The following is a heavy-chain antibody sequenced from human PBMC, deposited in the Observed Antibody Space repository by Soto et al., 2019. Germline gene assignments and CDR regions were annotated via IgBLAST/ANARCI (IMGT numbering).Heavy chain of an antibody. D-gene: IGHD4-17*01. J-gene: IGHJ6*02. Sequence: QVQLVEAGGGVVQPGRSLRLSCAASGFTFSSYGMHWVRQAPGKGLEWVAVIWYDGSKKYYADSVKGRFTIARDNSKNTLYLQMNSLRADDTAVYYCGTPPVPTTGPRWGYYGMDVWGQGTTVTVSS. CDR1: GFTFSSYG. CDR3: GTPPVPTTGPRWGYYGMDV. V-gene: IGHV3-33*01. CDR2: IWYDGSKK.